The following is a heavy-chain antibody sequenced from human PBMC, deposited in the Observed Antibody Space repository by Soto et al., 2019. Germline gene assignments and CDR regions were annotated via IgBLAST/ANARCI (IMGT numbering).Heavy chain of an antibody. D-gene: IGHD3-10*01. V-gene: IGHV3-74*01. CDR2: IYNDGSYS. CDR3: TRGPRPISTGTGAY. CDR1: GFIFKMYW. J-gene: IGHJ4*02. Sequence: GGSLRLSCAASGFIFKMYWMHWVRQSPGKGLVWISRIYNDGSYSDYADSVRGRFTISRDNVNDTLYLQMNNLRAEDSGLYYCTRGPRPISTGTGAYWGQGTQVTVSS.